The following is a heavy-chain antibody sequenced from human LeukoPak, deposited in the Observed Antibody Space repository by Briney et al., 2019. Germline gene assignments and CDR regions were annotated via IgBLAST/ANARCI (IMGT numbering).Heavy chain of an antibody. Sequence: PSETLSLTCTVSGGSISSYYWSWIRQPPGKGLEWIGYIYYSGSTNYNPSLKSRVTISVDTSKNQFSLKLSSVTAADTAVYYCARIRDVGTMVRGVIFDYWGQGTLVTVSS. CDR3: ARIRDVGTMVRGVIFDY. D-gene: IGHD3-10*01. CDR1: GGSISSYY. CDR2: IYYSGST. J-gene: IGHJ4*02. V-gene: IGHV4-59*01.